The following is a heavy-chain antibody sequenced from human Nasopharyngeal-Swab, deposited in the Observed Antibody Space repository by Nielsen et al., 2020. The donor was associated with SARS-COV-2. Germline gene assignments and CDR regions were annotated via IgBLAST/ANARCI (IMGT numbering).Heavy chain of an antibody. V-gene: IGHV4-30-2*01. J-gene: IGHJ4*02. D-gene: IGHD2-21*02. CDR1: GGSISSGFYS. CDR3: ARKYCNGDCYFDY. CDR2: IYHSGNT. Sequence: SETLSLTCAVSGGSISSGFYSWSWIRQPPGKGLEWIGYIYHSGNTYYNPSLKSRVTISVDRSKNQFSLRLSSVTAADTAEYYCARKYCNGDCYFDYWGQGTLVTVSS.